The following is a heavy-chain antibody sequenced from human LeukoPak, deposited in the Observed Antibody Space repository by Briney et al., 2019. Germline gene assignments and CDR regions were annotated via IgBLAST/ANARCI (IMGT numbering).Heavy chain of an antibody. CDR1: GFTFSSYS. CDR2: ISSSSSYI. J-gene: IGHJ4*02. Sequence: EGSLRLSCAASGFTFSSYSMNWVRQAPGKGLEWVSSISSSSSYIYYADSVKGRFTISRDNAKNSLYLQMNSLRAEDTAVYYCARDRPAATAGFDYWGQGTLVTVSS. CDR3: ARDRPAATAGFDY. D-gene: IGHD2-2*01. V-gene: IGHV3-21*01.